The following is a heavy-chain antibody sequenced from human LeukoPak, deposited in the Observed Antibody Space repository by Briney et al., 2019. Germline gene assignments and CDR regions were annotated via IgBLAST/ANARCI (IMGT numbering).Heavy chain of an antibody. CDR2: VNPNSGNR. CDR3: ARGTISGSRSFDH. J-gene: IGHJ5*02. CDR1: GYTFTNYD. Sequence: GASVKVSCKASGYTFTNYDINWVRQATGQGLEWMGWVNPNSGNRGYAQKFQGRLTITRNTSISTAYLDLSSLRSDDTAVYYCARGTISGSRSFDHWGQGTLVTVSS. D-gene: IGHD3-9*01. V-gene: IGHV1-8*03.